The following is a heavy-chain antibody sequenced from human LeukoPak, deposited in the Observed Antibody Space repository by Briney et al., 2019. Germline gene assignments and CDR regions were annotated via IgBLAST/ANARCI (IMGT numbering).Heavy chain of an antibody. D-gene: IGHD6-19*01. CDR3: ARDVARSYSSGWTRGYYFDY. CDR1: GFNFYNFW. Sequence: GGSLRLSCAASGFNFYNFWMTWVRQAPGKGLEWVANIKQNGMDTYYVDSVKGRFTISRDNAKNSLYLQMNSLRAEDTAVYYCARDVARSYSSGWTRGYYFDYWGQGTLVTVSS. CDR2: IKQNGMDT. V-gene: IGHV3-7*01. J-gene: IGHJ4*02.